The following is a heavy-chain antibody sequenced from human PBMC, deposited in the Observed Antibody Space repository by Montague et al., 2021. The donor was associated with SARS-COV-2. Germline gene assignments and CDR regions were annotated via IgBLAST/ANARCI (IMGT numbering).Heavy chain of an antibody. CDR2: INPSGGT. CDR1: GGSFSGYY. CDR3: ARGRYGGAAY. Sequence: SETLSLTCAVYGGSFSGYYWGWIRQPPGKGLGWIGEINPSGGTNXXPSLESRVTISADTSKKQFPLKFSSVSAADTAVYYCARGRYGGAAYWGQGTLVTVTS. D-gene: IGHD1-26*01. V-gene: IGHV4-34*01. J-gene: IGHJ4*02.